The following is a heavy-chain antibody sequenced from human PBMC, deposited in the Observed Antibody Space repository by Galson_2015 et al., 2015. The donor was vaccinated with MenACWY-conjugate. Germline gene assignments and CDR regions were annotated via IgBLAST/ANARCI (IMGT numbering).Heavy chain of an antibody. Sequence: SVKVSCKASGYTFTSYAMHWVRQAPGQRLEWMGWINAGNDNTKYSQKFQGRVTITRDTSASTAYMELSSLRSEDTAVYYCARDTPTYYYDSSGYYFMRYWGQGTLVTVSS. CDR2: INAGNDNT. CDR3: ARDTPTYYYDSSGYYFMRY. J-gene: IGHJ4*02. V-gene: IGHV1-3*01. D-gene: IGHD3-22*01. CDR1: GYTFTSYA.